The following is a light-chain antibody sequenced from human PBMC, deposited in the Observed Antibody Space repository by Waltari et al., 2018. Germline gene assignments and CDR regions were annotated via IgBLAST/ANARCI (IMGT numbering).Light chain of an antibody. CDR3: CSFAGTYTWV. Sequence: SALTQPRSVSGSPGQSVTISCTGTTSDVGGYNYVSWYQHHPGKAHKLMIFDVTQRPSGVPDRFSGSKSANTASLTISGLQAEDEADYYCCSFAGTYTWVFGGGTKVTVL. J-gene: IGLJ3*02. CDR2: DVT. CDR1: TSDVGGYNY. V-gene: IGLV2-11*01.